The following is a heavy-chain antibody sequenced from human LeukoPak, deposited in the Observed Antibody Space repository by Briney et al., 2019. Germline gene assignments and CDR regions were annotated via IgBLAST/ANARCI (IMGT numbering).Heavy chain of an antibody. CDR1: GFTFSSYS. V-gene: IGHV3-30*03. CDR3: AREEVDTAAIDY. Sequence: PGGSLRLSCAASGFTFSSYSMNWVRQAPGKGLEWVAVISYDGSNKYYADSVKGRFTISRDNSKNTLYLQMNSLRAEDTAVYYCAREEVDTAAIDYWGQGTLVTVSS. J-gene: IGHJ4*02. CDR2: ISYDGSNK. D-gene: IGHD5-18*01.